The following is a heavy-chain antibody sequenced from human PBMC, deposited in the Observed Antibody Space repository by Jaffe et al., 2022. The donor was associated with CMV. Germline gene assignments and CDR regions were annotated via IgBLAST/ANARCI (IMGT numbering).Heavy chain of an antibody. CDR3: AKSEVFGFRSPPIYRPTRWDVWADYYYGMDV. V-gene: IGHV1-69*01. Sequence: QVQLVQSGAEVKKPGSSVKVSCKASGGTFSSYAISWVRQAPGQGLEWMGGIIPIFGTANYAQKFQGRVTITADESTSTAYMELSSLRSEDTAVYYCAKSEVFGFRSPPIYRPTRWDVWADYYYGMDVWGQGTTVTVSS. D-gene: IGHD3-3*01. CDR2: IIPIFGTA. J-gene: IGHJ6*02. CDR1: GGTFSSYA.